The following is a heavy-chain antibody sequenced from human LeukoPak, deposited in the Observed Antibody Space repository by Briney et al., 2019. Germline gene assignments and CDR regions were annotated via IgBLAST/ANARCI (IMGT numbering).Heavy chain of an antibody. J-gene: IGHJ4*02. CDR1: GGSLSSNNSY. Sequence: SETLSLTCTVSGGSLSSNNSYWGWIRQPPGKGLEWIGSIYYSGSTYYNPSLKSRVTISVDTSKNQFSLKFFSVTAADTAVYYCARSTSRDGYNYFYYWGQGTLVTVSS. CDR3: ARSTSRDGYNYFYY. CDR2: IYYSGST. D-gene: IGHD5-24*01. V-gene: IGHV4-39*01.